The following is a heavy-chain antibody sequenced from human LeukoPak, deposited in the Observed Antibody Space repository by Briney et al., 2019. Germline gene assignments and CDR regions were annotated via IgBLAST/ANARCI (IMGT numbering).Heavy chain of an antibody. CDR3: ARGVGSGWYFFDY. V-gene: IGHV4-59*08. CDR1: GGSVSNYY. Sequence: SSETLSLTCTVSGGSVSNYYWSWIRQSPGKGLEWIGYIYYTETSYNPSLKSRVTISADTSKNRFSLKWSSVTAADTAVYYCARGVGSGWYFFDYWGQGTLVTVSS. CDR2: IYYTET. D-gene: IGHD6-19*01. J-gene: IGHJ4*02.